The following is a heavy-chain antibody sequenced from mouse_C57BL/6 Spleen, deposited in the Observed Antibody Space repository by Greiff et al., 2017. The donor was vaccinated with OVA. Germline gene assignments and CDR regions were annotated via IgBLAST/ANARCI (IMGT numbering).Heavy chain of an antibody. CDR1: GYAFSSYW. Sequence: VQVVESGAELVKPGASVKISCKASGYAFSSYWMNWVKQRPGKGLEWIGQIYPGDGDTNYNGKFKGKATLTADKSSSTAYMQLSSLTSEDSAVYFCAKGDYRYYFDYWGQGTTLTVSS. CDR2: IYPGDGDT. V-gene: IGHV1-80*01. CDR3: AKGDYRYYFDY. D-gene: IGHD2-13*01. J-gene: IGHJ2*01.